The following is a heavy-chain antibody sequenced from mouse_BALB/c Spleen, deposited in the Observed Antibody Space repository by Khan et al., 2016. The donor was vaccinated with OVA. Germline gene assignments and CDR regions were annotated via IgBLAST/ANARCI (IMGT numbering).Heavy chain of an antibody. V-gene: IGHV14-1*02. CDR3: ARGGYSPWFAY. J-gene: IGHJ3*01. D-gene: IGHD2-3*01. CDR1: GFNIKDYY. Sequence: VQLKQSGAELVRPGALVNLSCKVSGFNIKDYYMHWVKQRPEQGLEWIGWIDPENGNTIFDPKFQGKASIKSDTSSNTAYLRPSSLTSEDTVVSYCARGGYSPWFAYWGQGTLVTVSA. CDR2: IDPENGNT.